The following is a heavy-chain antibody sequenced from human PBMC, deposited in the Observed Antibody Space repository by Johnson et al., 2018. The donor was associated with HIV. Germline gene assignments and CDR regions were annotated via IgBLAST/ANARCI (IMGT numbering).Heavy chain of an antibody. CDR1: GFTFSDYY. D-gene: IGHD3-22*01. CDR3: ARYHYYDSRLNDAFDI. J-gene: IGHJ3*02. Sequence: QVQLVESGGGLVKPGWSLRLSCAASGFTFSDYYMSWIRQAPGKGLEWVSYISSSGSTIYYADSVKGRFTISRDNAKNSLYLQMNSLRAEDTAVYYCARYHYYDSRLNDAFDIWGQGTMVTVSS. CDR2: ISSSGSTI. V-gene: IGHV3-11*04.